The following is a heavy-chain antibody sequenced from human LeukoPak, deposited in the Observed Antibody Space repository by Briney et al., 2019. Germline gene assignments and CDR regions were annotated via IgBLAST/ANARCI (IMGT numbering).Heavy chain of an antibody. V-gene: IGHV3-23*01. CDR2: IFGRGGSA. D-gene: IGHD6-19*01. Sequence: GGSLRLSCAASGFTFNSYAMYWVRQAPGEGLEWVSGIFGRGGSAHYADSVKSRFTISRDNSKNTVYLQMDSLRVEDTAVYYCGKTTTGYSSGRYPGWPVDYWGQGTLVTVSS. CDR1: GFTFNSYA. J-gene: IGHJ4*02. CDR3: GKTTTGYSSGRYPGWPVDY.